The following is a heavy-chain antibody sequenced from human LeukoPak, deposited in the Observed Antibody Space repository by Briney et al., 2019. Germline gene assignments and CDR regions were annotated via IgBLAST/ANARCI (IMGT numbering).Heavy chain of an antibody. CDR3: ARVFSLSGTTDY. CDR2: IRGSGSST. CDR1: GFTFSSYS. Sequence: GGSLRLSCAASGFTFSSYSMNWVRQVPGKGLEWVSTIRGSGSSTYYADSVKGRFTISRDNSKNTLYLQMNSLRAEDTAVYYCARVFSLSGTTDYWGQGTLVTVSS. D-gene: IGHD1-1*01. J-gene: IGHJ4*02. V-gene: IGHV3-23*01.